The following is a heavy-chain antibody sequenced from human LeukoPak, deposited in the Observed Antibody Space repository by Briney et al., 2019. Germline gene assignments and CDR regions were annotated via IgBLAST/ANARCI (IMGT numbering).Heavy chain of an antibody. D-gene: IGHD4-23*01. V-gene: IGHV3-30*03. J-gene: IGHJ4*02. CDR3: TRGTNDYGGIERKKPFDY. CDR2: ISHDGSNI. Sequence: PGGSLRLSCAASGFTFSSYGMHWVRQAPGKGLEWVAVISHDGSNIYYGDSVKGRFSISRDNSKNTLYLQMNSLRAEDTAVYYCTRGTNDYGGIERKKPFDYWGQGTLVTVSS. CDR1: GFTFSSYG.